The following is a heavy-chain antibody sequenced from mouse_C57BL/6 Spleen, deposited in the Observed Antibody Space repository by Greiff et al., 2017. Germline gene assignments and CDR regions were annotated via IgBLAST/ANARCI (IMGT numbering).Heavy chain of an antibody. J-gene: IGHJ2*01. CDR2: IHPNSGST. Sequence: QVQLKESGAELVKPGASVKLSCKASGYTFTSYWMHWVKQRPGQGLEWIGMIHPNSGSTNYNEKFKSKATLTVDKSSSTAYMQLSSLTSEDSAVYYCARYYGSEGHYFDYWGQGTTLTVSS. V-gene: IGHV1-64*01. CDR3: ARYYGSEGHYFDY. CDR1: GYTFTSYW. D-gene: IGHD1-1*01.